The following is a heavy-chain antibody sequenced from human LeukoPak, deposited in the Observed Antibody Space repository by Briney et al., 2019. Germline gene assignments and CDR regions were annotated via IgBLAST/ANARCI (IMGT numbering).Heavy chain of an antibody. D-gene: IGHD1-26*01. Sequence: PGGSLRLSCAASGFTFSSYSMNWVRQAPGKGLEWVSSISSSSSYIYYADSVKGRFTISRDNAKNSLYLQMNSLRAEDTAVYYCASLSGINGVYYGMDVWGQGTTVTVSS. CDR3: ASLSGINGVYYGMDV. CDR1: GFTFSSYS. V-gene: IGHV3-21*01. CDR2: ISSSSSYI. J-gene: IGHJ6*02.